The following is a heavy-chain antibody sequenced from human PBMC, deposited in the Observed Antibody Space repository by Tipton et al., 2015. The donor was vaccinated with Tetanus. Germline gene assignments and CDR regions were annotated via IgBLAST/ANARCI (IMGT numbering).Heavy chain of an antibody. Sequence: TLSLTCTVSGGSISSGDYYWSWIRQHPGKGLEWIGYIYYSGSTYYNPSLKSRLSLSVDTSKNQFSLNLNSVTAADTAVYYCARSKGVRLNAFDLWGQGTLVIVSS. CDR3: ARSKGVRLNAFDL. D-gene: IGHD2-21*02. CDR1: GGSISSGDYY. CDR2: IYYSGST. J-gene: IGHJ3*01. V-gene: IGHV4-31*03.